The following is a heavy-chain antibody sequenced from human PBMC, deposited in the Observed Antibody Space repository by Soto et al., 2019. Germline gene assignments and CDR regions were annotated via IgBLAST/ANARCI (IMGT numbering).Heavy chain of an antibody. D-gene: IGHD4-17*01. V-gene: IGHV4-31*01. J-gene: IGHJ6*02. CDR1: GGSISSGGYY. Sequence: QVQLQESGPGLVKPSQTLSLTCTVSGGSISSGGYYWSWIRQHPGKGLEWIGYIYYSGSTYYNPSIKSLVTRSVDTSKNQFSLKLSSVTAADTAVYYCAGAPSGLPKLLTNYYYYGMDVWGQGTTVTVSS. CDR2: IYYSGST. CDR3: AGAPSGLPKLLTNYYYYGMDV.